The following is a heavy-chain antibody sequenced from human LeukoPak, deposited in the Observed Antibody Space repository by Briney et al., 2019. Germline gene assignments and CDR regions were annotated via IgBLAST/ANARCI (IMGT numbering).Heavy chain of an antibody. Sequence: GGSLRLSCAASGFSFSVYVIHWVRQAPGKGLEWIADISSSGTTTYYADSVKGRFTISRDNAKNSLYLQMNSLGAEDTAVYYCTNQTVASNFDYWGQGTLVTVSS. CDR2: ISSSGTTT. CDR1: GFSFSVYV. D-gene: IGHD6-19*01. J-gene: IGHJ4*02. CDR3: TNQTVASNFDY. V-gene: IGHV3-48*03.